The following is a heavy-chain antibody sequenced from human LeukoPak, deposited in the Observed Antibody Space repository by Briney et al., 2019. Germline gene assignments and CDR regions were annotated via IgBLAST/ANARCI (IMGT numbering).Heavy chain of an antibody. V-gene: IGHV3-53*04. J-gene: IGHJ4*02. Sequence: GGSLRLSCAASGFTVSSNYMSWVRQAPGKGLEWVSVIYSGGSTYYADSVKGRSTISRHNSKNTLYLQMNSLRAEDTAVYYCARADDYGDYFDYWGQGTLVTVSS. CDR1: GFTVSSNY. D-gene: IGHD4-17*01. CDR3: ARADDYGDYFDY. CDR2: IYSGGST.